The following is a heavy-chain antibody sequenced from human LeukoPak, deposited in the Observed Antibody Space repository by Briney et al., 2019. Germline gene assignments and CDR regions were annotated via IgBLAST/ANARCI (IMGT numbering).Heavy chain of an antibody. D-gene: IGHD4-17*01. V-gene: IGHV4-59*01. CDR1: GGSISSYY. Sequence: SETLSLTCTVSGGSISSYYWSWIRQPPGKGLEWIGYIYYSGSTNYNPSLKSRVTISVDTSKNQFSLKLSSVTAADTAVYYCARGMTTVTTDGWFDPWGQGTLVTVSS. J-gene: IGHJ5*02. CDR2: IYYSGST. CDR3: ARGMTTVTTDGWFDP.